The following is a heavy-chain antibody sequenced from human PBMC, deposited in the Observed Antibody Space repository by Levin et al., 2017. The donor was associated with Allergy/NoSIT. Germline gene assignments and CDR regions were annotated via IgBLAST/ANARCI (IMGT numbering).Heavy chain of an antibody. J-gene: IGHJ4*02. CDR1: GGSISSYY. D-gene: IGHD4-17*01. V-gene: IGHV4-59*08. Sequence: KPSETLSLTCTVSGGSISSYYWSWIRQPPGKGLEWIGYIYYSGSTNYNPSLKSRVTISVDTSKNQFSLKLSSVTAADTAVYYCARLSDGDPRVDYWGQGTLVTVSS. CDR2: IYYSGST. CDR3: ARLSDGDPRVDY.